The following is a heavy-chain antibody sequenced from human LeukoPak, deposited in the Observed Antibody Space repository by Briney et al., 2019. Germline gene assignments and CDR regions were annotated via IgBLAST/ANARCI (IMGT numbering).Heavy chain of an antibody. D-gene: IGHD2-2*01. CDR3: ARRIVVVPAAINYGMDV. V-gene: IGHV4-34*01. Sequence: SETLSLTCAVYGGSFSGYYWSWIRQPPGKGLEWIGEINHSGRTNYNPSLKSRVTISVDTSKNQFSLKLSSVTAADTAVYYCARRIVVVPAAINYGMDVWGQGTTVTVSS. CDR1: GGSFSGYY. J-gene: IGHJ6*02. CDR2: INHSGRT.